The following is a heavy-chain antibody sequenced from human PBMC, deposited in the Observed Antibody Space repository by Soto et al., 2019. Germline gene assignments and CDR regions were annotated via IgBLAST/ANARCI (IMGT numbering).Heavy chain of an antibody. D-gene: IGHD3-10*01. J-gene: IGHJ4*02. CDR3: ARDSGYGSGRSVNRCLDY. V-gene: IGHV3-7*01. CDR1: GFHFHWYG. Sequence: GSRSVSCADSGFHFHWYGQTWVRQDPWKGLEWLATIKTDASEKKYVDSVKGRFTVSRDNAKNSVYLKMDSLRSEDTAVYYCARDSGYGSGRSVNRCLDYWGKGNMV. CDR2: IKTDASEK.